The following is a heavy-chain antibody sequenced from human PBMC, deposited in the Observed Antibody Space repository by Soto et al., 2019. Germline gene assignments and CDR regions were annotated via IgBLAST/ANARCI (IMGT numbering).Heavy chain of an antibody. Sequence: ASVKVSCKASGGTFSSYAISWVRQAPGQGLEWMGGIIPIFGTANYAQKFQGRVTITADESTSTAYMELSSLRSEDTAVYYCARDLGYCISTSCYKENWFDPWGQGTLVTVSS. J-gene: IGHJ5*02. D-gene: IGHD2-2*02. V-gene: IGHV1-69*13. CDR3: ARDLGYCISTSCYKENWFDP. CDR1: GGTFSSYA. CDR2: IIPIFGTA.